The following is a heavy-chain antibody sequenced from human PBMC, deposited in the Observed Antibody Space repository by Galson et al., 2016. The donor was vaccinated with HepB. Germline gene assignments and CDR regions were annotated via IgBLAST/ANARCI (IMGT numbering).Heavy chain of an antibody. J-gene: IGHJ4*02. V-gene: IGHV4-39*07. CDR1: GGSISSANYY. D-gene: IGHD1-1*01. CDR3: ARGRERDYSTSSSSLIPFDY. CDR2: IYCSGST. Sequence: SETLSLTCTVSGGSISSANYYWGWIRQPPGKGLEWIGTIYCSGSTYYNPSLKSRVTISVDTSKNQFSLKLSSVTAADTAVYYCARGRERDYSTSSSSLIPFDYWGQGILVTVSS.